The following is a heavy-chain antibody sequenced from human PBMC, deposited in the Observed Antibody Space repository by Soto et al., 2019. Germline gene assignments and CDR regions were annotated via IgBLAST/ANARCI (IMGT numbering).Heavy chain of an antibody. J-gene: IGHJ6*02. Sequence: GGSLRLSCAASGFTVSSNYMSWVRQAPGKGLEWVSVIYSGGSTYYADSVKGRFTISRDNSKNTLYLQMNSLRAEDTAVYYCARDSPGTFYGMDVCGQGTTVTVS. V-gene: IGHV3-53*01. CDR1: GFTVSSNY. CDR2: IYSGGST. CDR3: ARDSPGTFYGMDV.